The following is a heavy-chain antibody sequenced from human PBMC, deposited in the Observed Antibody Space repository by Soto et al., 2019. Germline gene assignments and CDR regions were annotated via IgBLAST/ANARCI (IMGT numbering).Heavy chain of an antibody. CDR1: GGSISSSSYY. CDR3: ARRPRTYSSSWYFDY. V-gene: IGHV4-39*01. CDR2: IYYSGST. Sequence: QLQLQESGPGLVKPSETLSLTCTVSGGSISSSSYYWGWIRQPPGKGLEWIGSIYYSGSTYYNPSLKSRVTISVDTSKNQFSLKLSSVTAADTAVYYCARRPRTYSSSWYFDYWGQGTLVTVSS. D-gene: IGHD6-13*01. J-gene: IGHJ4*02.